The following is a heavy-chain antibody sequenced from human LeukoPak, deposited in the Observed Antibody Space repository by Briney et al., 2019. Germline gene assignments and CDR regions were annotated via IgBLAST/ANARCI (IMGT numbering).Heavy chain of an antibody. V-gene: IGHV1-18*01. CDR2: ISAYNGNT. J-gene: IGHJ6*02. CDR1: GYTFTSYG. CDR3: ARGAGDYDFWSGYYVYYYYYGMDV. D-gene: IGHD3-3*01. Sequence: ASVKVSCKASGYTFTSYGISWVRQAPGQGLEWMGRISAYNGNTNYAQKLQGRVTMTTDTSTSTAYMELRSLRSDDTAVYYCARGAGDYDFWSGYYVYYYYYGMDVWGQGTTVTVSS.